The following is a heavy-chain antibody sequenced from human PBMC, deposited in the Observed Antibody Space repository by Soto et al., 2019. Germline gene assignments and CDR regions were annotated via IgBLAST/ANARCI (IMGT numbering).Heavy chain of an antibody. J-gene: IGHJ3*02. D-gene: IGHD3-22*01. CDR2: INPNSGGT. CDR3: ARRREYYDSSGSAFDI. CDR1: GYTFTGYY. Sequence: ASVKVSCKASGYTFTGYYMHWVRQAPGQGLEWMGWINPNSGGTNYAQKFQGWVTMTRDTSISTAYMELSRLRSDDTAVYYCARRREYYDSSGSAFDIWGQGTMVTVS. V-gene: IGHV1-2*04.